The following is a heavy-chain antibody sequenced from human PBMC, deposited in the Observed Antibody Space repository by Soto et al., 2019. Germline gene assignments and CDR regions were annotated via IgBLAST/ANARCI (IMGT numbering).Heavy chain of an antibody. CDR1: GGSISSRSYY. V-gene: IGHV4-39*01. D-gene: IGHD3-3*01. CDR2: IYYSGST. Sequence: QLQLQESGPGLVKPSETLSLTCTVSGGSISSRSYYWGWIRQPPGKGLEWIGSIYYSGSTYYNPSLKSRVTISVDTSKNQFSLKLSSVTAADTAVFYCARQFFGVVDWFDPWGQGTLVTVSS. CDR3: ARQFFGVVDWFDP. J-gene: IGHJ5*02.